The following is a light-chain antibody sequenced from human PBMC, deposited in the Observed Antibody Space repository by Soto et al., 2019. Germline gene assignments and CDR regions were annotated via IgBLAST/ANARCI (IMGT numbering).Light chain of an antibody. V-gene: IGKV3-11*01. CDR1: QSVSSY. Sequence: ENMFAQSSATPCLSPGERDTPSCRASQSVSSYLAWYQQKPGQAPRLLIYDASNRATGIPARFSGSGSGTDFTLTISSLEPEDFAVYYCQQRNNWPPTFGQGTRLEIK. J-gene: IGKJ5*01. CDR3: QQRNNWPPT. CDR2: DAS.